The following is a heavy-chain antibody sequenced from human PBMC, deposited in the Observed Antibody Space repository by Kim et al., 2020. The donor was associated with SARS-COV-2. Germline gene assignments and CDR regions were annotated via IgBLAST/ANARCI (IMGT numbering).Heavy chain of an antibody. CDR2: IYYSGST. V-gene: IGHV4-59*01. CDR1: GGSISSYY. D-gene: IGHD3-3*01. CDR3: AREGVDYDFWRGGFDY. Sequence: SETLSLTCTVSGGSISSYYWSWIRQPPGKGLEWIGYIYYSGSTNYNPSLKSRVTISVDTSKNQFSLKLSSVTAADTAVYYCAREGVDYDFWRGGFDYWGQGTLVTVSS. J-gene: IGHJ4*02.